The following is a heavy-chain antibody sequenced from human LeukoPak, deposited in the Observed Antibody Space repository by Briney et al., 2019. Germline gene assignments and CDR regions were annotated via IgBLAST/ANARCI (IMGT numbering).Heavy chain of an antibody. CDR3: AKGSTSWLYVDY. D-gene: IGHD6-13*01. Sequence: SGGSLRLSCAASGFTFSSYSMSWVRQAPGKGLEWVSSISSSNSYINYADSVKGRFTISRDNSKNTLYLQMNSLRAEDTAVYYCAKGSTSWLYVDYWGQGTLVTVSS. CDR1: GFTFSSYS. J-gene: IGHJ4*02. CDR2: ISSSNSYI. V-gene: IGHV3-21*04.